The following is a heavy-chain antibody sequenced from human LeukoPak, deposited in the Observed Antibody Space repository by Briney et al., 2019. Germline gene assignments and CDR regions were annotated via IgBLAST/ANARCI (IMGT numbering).Heavy chain of an antibody. V-gene: IGHV1-2*02. CDR2: LNPNCGGT. CDR3: ARSNGSYYEYFAL. Sequence: GASVKVSCNASGYTFTGYHMHWVRQPPAQGLEWVGCLNPNCGGTNYAQKFQGRVAFSRDTSIRTAYMALRRLISGDAAVFYCARSNGSYYEYFALWGQRTRVSVPS. D-gene: IGHD1-26*01. CDR1: GYTFTGYH. J-gene: IGHJ4*02.